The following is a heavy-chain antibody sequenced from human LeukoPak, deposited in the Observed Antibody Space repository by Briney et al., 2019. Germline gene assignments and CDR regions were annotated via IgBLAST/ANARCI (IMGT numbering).Heavy chain of an antibody. V-gene: IGHV3-23*01. CDR1: GFTFSSYA. CDR3: AKGGAIDYYYYGMDV. CDR2: ISGSGGST. J-gene: IGHJ6*02. D-gene: IGHD3-16*02. Sequence: GGSLRLSCAASGFTFSSYAMSWVRQVPGKGLEWVSAISGSGGSTYYADSVKGRFTISRDNSKNTLYLQMNSLRAEDTAVYYCAKGGAIDYYYYGMDVWGQGTTVTVSS.